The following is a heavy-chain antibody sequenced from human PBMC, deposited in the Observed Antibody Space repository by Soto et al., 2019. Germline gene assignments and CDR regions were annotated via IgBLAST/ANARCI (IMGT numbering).Heavy chain of an antibody. D-gene: IGHD1-26*01. CDR1: GFNFGDYY. V-gene: IGHV3-11*06. CDR2: VSSTGGYT. J-gene: IGHJ2*01. Sequence: QMQLVESGGVLVKPGGSLRLSCAASGFNFGDYYMSWVRQAPGKGLEWVSFVSSTGGYTKYSDSVGGRFTVSRDNGKNSLHLQWNSLRVDDTAVYYCARLRVGVNWYFDLWGRGTLVTVSS. CDR3: ARLRVGVNWYFDL.